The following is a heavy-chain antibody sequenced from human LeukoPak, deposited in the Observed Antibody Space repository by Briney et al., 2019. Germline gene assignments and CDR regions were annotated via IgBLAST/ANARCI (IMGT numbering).Heavy chain of an antibody. Sequence: ASVKVSCKASGYTFTSYDINWVRQATGQGLEWMGWMNPNSGNTGYAQKFQGRVTMTRNTSISTAYMELSSLRSEDTALYYCARGRGVRGAKGNWFDPWGQGTLVTVSS. CDR1: GYTFTSYD. D-gene: IGHD3-10*01. CDR3: ARGRGVRGAKGNWFDP. V-gene: IGHV1-8*01. CDR2: MNPNSGNT. J-gene: IGHJ5*02.